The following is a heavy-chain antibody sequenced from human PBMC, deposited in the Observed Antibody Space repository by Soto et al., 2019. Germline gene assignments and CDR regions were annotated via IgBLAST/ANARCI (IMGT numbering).Heavy chain of an antibody. CDR2: IYYSGTT. CDR1: GYSISSSNW. Sequence: PSETLSLTCAVSGYSISSSNWWGWIRQPPGKGLEWIGYIYYSGTTYYNPSLKSRVTMSVDTSKNQFSLKLSSVTAADTAVYYCARGYDILTHDAFDIWGQGTMVTVSS. J-gene: IGHJ3*02. CDR3: ARGYDILTHDAFDI. V-gene: IGHV4-28*03. D-gene: IGHD3-9*01.